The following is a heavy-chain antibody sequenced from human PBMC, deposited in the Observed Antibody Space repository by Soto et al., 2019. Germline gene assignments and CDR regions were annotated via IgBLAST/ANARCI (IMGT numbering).Heavy chain of an antibody. V-gene: IGHV5-10-1*01. J-gene: IGHJ4*02. CDR1: GYSFTSYW. CDR3: ARRPKSYNSRGSLGY. D-gene: IGHD3-22*01. Sequence: GESLKISCKGSGYSFTSYWISWVRQIPGKGLEWMGRIDPSDSYTNYSPSFQGHVTISADKSISTAYLQWSSLKASDTAMYYCARRPKSYNSRGSLGYGGQGTLVTVPS. CDR2: IDPSDSYT.